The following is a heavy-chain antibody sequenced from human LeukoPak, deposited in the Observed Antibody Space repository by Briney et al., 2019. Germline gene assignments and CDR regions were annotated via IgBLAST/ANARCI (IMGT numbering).Heavy chain of an antibody. CDR1: GFTFSSYS. CDR2: ISSSSSYI. D-gene: IGHD1-26*01. Sequence: GGSLRLSCAASGFTFSSYSMNWVRQAPGKGLEWVSSISSSSSYIYYADSVKGRFTISRDNAKNPLYLQMNSLRAEDTAVYYCARAGANYFDYWGQGTLATVSS. V-gene: IGHV3-21*01. CDR3: ARAGANYFDY. J-gene: IGHJ4*02.